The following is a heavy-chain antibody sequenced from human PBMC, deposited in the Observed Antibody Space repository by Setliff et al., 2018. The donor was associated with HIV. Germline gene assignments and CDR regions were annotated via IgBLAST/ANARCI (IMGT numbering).Heavy chain of an antibody. CDR1: GASISSGNYY. CDR2: IYTSGST. J-gene: IGHJ3*01. CDR3: ARDQADVYNYLLSGAFDY. Sequence: SETLSLTCTVSGASISSGNYYWSWIRQPAGKGLEWIGRIYTSGSTNYNPSLKSRVTISLDTSKNQFSLKLSSVTAADTAVYYCARDQADVYNYLLSGAFDYWGQGAMVTVSS. D-gene: IGHD3-10*01. V-gene: IGHV4-61*02.